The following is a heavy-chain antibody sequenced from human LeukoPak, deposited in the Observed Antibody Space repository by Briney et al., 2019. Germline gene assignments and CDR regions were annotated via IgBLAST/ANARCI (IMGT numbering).Heavy chain of an antibody. J-gene: IGHJ6*03. Sequence: SSVKVACKASVGTFSSYAISWVRQAPGQEHEWMGGIIPIFGTANYAQKFQGRVTITADESTSTASMELRSLRSEDTAVYYCARGLWFGELLTYYYYMDVWGKGTTVTVSS. D-gene: IGHD3-10*01. CDR2: IIPIFGTA. CDR3: ARGLWFGELLTYYYYMDV. V-gene: IGHV1-69*13. CDR1: VGTFSSYA.